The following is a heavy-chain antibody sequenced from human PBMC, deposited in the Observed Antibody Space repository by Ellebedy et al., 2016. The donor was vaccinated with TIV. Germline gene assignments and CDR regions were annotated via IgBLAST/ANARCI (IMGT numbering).Heavy chain of an antibody. J-gene: IGHJ4*02. Sequence: MPSETLSLTCAVSGGSISSTNWLSWVRQTPGKGLEWIGQVLHTGRTNYNPTLKSRVTISLDKSKNQFSLKLSSVTAADTAMYYCARDSTAYYYFDDWGQGTLVTVSS. CDR3: ARDSTAYYYFDD. CDR1: GGSISSTNW. V-gene: IGHV4-4*02. D-gene: IGHD3-9*01. CDR2: VLHTGRT.